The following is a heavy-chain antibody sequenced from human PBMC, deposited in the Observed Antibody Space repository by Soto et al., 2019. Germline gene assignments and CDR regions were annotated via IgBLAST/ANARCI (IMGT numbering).Heavy chain of an antibody. V-gene: IGHV3-74*01. CDR1: GFTFSNYW. CDR2: ISHDGSGT. J-gene: IGHJ4*01. Sequence: LRLSCAASGFTFSNYWMHWVRQVPGRGLVWVSRISHDGSGTSYADSVKGRFAISRDNAKNTVYLQMNSLRAEDTAVYYCGSVFKYWGHGTLVTVSS. CDR3: GSVFKY.